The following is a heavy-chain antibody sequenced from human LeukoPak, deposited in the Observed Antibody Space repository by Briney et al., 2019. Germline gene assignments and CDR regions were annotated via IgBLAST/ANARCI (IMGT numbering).Heavy chain of an antibody. CDR2: ITGSGGST. Sequence: PGGSLRLSCAASGFTFSSYAMNWVRQAPGKGLEWVSAITGSGGSTYYADSVKGRFTVSRDNSKNTLYLQMDSLRAEDTAVYYCAKDAWTTVTTFTDYWGHGTLVTVSS. CDR1: GFTFSSYA. V-gene: IGHV3-23*01. J-gene: IGHJ4*01. D-gene: IGHD4-17*01. CDR3: AKDAWTTVTTFTDY.